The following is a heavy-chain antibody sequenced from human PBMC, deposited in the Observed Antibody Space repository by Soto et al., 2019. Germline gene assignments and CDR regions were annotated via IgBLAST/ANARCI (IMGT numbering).Heavy chain of an antibody. CDR3: ARGNHPPTYYFEY. CDR2: MYPGDSDT. V-gene: IGHV5-51*01. J-gene: IGHJ4*02. Sequence: PGESLNISCKGSGYSFTSYWIGLVRQMPGKGLELMGIMYPGDSDTRYSPSFRGQVTISADKSISTAYLQWSSLKASDTAIYCCARGNHPPTYYFEYWGQGTLVTVSS. CDR1: GYSFTSYW.